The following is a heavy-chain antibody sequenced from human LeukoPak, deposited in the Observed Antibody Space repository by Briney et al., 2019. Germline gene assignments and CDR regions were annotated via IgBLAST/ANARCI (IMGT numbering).Heavy chain of an antibody. V-gene: IGHV1-69*13. J-gene: IGHJ4*02. D-gene: IGHD5-18*01. Sequence: GASVKVSCKASGGSFSTNAISWVRQAPGQGLEWMGALIPVFDTGTYSQKFQDGLTITADQSTSTVYMELSSLTSEDTAVYYCTRDLGYGNGGNYWGQGTLVTVSS. CDR2: LIPVFDTG. CDR1: GGSFSTNA. CDR3: TRDLGYGNGGNY.